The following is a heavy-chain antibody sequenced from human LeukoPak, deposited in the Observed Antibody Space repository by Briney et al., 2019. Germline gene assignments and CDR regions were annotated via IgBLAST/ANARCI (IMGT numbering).Heavy chain of an antibody. CDR3: ARSGSGSYYNLLGFDP. Sequence: ASVKVSCKASGGTFSSYAISWVRQAPGRGLEWMGRIIPILGIANYAQKFQGRVTITADKSTSTAYMELSSLRSEDTAVYYCARSGSGSYYNLLGFDPWGQGTLVTVSS. J-gene: IGHJ5*02. D-gene: IGHD3-10*01. CDR1: GGTFSSYA. CDR2: IIPILGIA. V-gene: IGHV1-69*04.